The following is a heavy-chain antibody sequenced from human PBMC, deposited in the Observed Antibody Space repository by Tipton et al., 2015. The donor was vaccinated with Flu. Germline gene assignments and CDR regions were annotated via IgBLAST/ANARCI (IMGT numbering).Heavy chain of an antibody. CDR3: ARDRSGVRGVIIPMDV. V-gene: IGHV3-11*06. CDR1: GFTFSDYY. J-gene: IGHJ6*04. CDR2: ISSSSYT. D-gene: IGHD3-10*01. Sequence: SLRLSCAASGFTFSDYYMSWIRQAPGKGLEWVSYISSSSYTNYADSVKGRFTISRDNAKNSLYLQMNSLRAEDTAVYYCARDRSGVRGVIIPMDVWGKGTTVTVSS.